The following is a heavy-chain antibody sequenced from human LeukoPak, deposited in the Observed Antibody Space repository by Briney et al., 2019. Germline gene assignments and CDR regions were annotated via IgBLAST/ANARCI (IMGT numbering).Heavy chain of an antibody. CDR2: IYHSGST. Sequence: SETLSLTCAVSGGPISSSNWWSWVRQPPGKGLEWIGEIYHSGSTNYNPSLKSRVTISVDKSKNQFSLKLSSVTAADTAVYYCARVYDFWSGYHGYFDYWGQGTLVTVSS. V-gene: IGHV4-4*02. J-gene: IGHJ4*02. CDR1: GGPISSSNW. D-gene: IGHD3-3*01. CDR3: ARVYDFWSGYHGYFDY.